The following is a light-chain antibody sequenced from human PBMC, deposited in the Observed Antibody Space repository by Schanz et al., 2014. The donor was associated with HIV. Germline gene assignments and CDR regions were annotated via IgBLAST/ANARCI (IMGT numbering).Light chain of an antibody. CDR3: QQYGGSPRWT. CDR1: QSVSSD. CDR2: GAS. J-gene: IGKJ1*01. Sequence: EIVMTQSPATLSVSPGERATLSCRASQSVSSDLAWYQQKPGQAPRLLIYGASTRATGIPGRFSGSGSGTEFTLTISSLQSEDFAVYYCQQYGGSPRWTFGQGTKVEVK. V-gene: IGKV3-15*01.